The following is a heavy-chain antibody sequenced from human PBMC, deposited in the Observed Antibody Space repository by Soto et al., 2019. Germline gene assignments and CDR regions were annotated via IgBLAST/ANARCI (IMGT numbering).Heavy chain of an antibody. CDR1: GFTFSSYA. V-gene: IGHV3-30-3*01. CDR2: ISYDGSNK. D-gene: IGHD3-3*01. Sequence: QVQLVESGGGVVQPGRSPRLSCAASGFTFSSYAMHWVRQAPGKGLEWVAVISYDGSNKYYADSVKGRFTISRDNSKNTLYLQMNSLRAEDTAVYYCARDGETYYDFWSGYYGNWFDPWGQGTLVTVSS. J-gene: IGHJ5*02. CDR3: ARDGETYYDFWSGYYGNWFDP.